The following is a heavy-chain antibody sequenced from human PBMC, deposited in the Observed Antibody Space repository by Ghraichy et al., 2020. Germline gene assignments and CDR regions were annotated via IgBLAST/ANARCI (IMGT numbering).Heavy chain of an antibody. CDR2: INNDGKEK. Sequence: GGSLRLSCTASGFSFSGSWMSWVRQAPEKGLEWVANINNDGKEKYYVDSLKGRFTISRDNGKNSLFLQISSLRVEDTDVYYCARDPKRGALDYWGQGTLVAVSS. CDR1: GFSFSGSW. V-gene: IGHV3-7*03. CDR3: ARDPKRGALDY. J-gene: IGHJ4*02. D-gene: IGHD3-10*01.